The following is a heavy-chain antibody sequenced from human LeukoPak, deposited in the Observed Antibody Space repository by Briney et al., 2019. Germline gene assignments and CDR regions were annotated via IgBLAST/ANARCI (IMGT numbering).Heavy chain of an antibody. CDR2: IKQDGSEK. CDR3: ARYYYGSGSYYFDY. J-gene: IGHJ4*02. CDR1: GFTFSSYW. Sequence: PGGSLRLSCTASGFTFSSYWMIWVRQAPGKGLECVANIKQDGSEKYYVDSVKGRFTISRDNAKNSLYLQMNSLRAEDTAVYYCARYYYGSGSYYFDYWGQGTLVTVSS. V-gene: IGHV3-7*01. D-gene: IGHD3-10*01.